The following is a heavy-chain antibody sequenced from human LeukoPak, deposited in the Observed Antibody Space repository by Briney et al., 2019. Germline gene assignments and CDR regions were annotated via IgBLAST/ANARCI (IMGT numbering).Heavy chain of an antibody. V-gene: IGHV4-34*01. J-gene: IGHJ5*01. CDR2: INHSGST. CDR1: GGSIKTYY. CDR3: ARGRGRGVLITTSRRSFWFDS. Sequence: PSETLSLTCSVSGGSIKTYYWSWIRQPAGKGLEWIGEINHSGSTNYNPSLKSRVTIPVDTSKNQFSLKLSSVTAADTAVYYCARGRGRGVLITTSRRSFWFDSWGQGTLVTVSS. D-gene: IGHD3-22*01.